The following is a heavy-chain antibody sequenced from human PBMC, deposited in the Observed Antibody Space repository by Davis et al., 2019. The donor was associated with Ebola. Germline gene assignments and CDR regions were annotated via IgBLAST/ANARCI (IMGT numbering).Heavy chain of an antibody. V-gene: IGHV3-53*01. CDR1: GFTVSSNH. Sequence: GESLKISCAASGFTVSSNHMSWVRQAPGKGLEWVSVIYDQSTAYADSVRGRFIISRDKSNNTLYLEMNSLRVDDTAVYYCASNAWAGFDPWGQGTLVTV. CDR3: ASNAWAGFDP. D-gene: IGHD1-26*01. CDR2: IYDQST. J-gene: IGHJ5*02.